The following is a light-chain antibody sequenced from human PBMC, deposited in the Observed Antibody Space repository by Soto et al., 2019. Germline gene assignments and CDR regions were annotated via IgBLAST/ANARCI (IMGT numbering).Light chain of an antibody. Sequence: EIVLTHSPTTLSLSPGSRCTLSCGASQSVSRYLAWYQQKPGQAPRLLIYDASNRATGIPARLSGSGYGTDLTLTISSLQPEDFEVYYCQQRSNWPITFGQGTRLEIK. CDR1: QSVSRY. V-gene: IGKV3-11*01. CDR3: QQRSNWPIT. J-gene: IGKJ5*01. CDR2: DAS.